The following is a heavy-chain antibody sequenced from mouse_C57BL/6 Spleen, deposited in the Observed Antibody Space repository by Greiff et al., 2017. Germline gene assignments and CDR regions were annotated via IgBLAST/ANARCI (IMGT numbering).Heavy chain of an antibody. V-gene: IGHV1-80*01. J-gene: IGHJ3*01. Sequence: QVQLQQSGAELVKPGASVKISCKASGYAFSSYWMNWVKQRPGKGLEWIGQIYPGDGDTNYNGKFKGKATLTADKSSSTAYMQLSSLTSEDSAVYFCARRYYDYAWFAYWGQGTLVTVSA. CDR3: ARRYYDYAWFAY. CDR1: GYAFSSYW. D-gene: IGHD2-4*01. CDR2: IYPGDGDT.